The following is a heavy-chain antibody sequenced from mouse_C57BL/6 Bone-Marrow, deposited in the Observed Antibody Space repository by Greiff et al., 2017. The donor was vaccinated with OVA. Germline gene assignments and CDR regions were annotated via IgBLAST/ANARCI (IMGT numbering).Heavy chain of an antibody. CDR3: ARSPYLLWLRRYFDV. Sequence: QVQLKESGAELVRPGTSVKVSCKASGYAFTNYLIEWVKQRPGQGLEWIGVINPGSGGTNYNEKFKGKATLTADKSSSTAYMQLSSLTSEDSAVYFCARSPYLLWLRRYFDVWGTGTTVTVSS. D-gene: IGHD2-2*01. V-gene: IGHV1-54*01. CDR2: INPGSGGT. J-gene: IGHJ1*03. CDR1: GYAFTNYL.